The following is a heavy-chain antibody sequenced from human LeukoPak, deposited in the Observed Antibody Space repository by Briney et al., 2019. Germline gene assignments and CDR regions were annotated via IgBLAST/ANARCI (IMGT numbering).Heavy chain of an antibody. Sequence: GGSLRLSCAASGFTFSIYAMTWVRQAPGKGLEWVSTITGGSGRTYYTNSVKGRFTISRDHSENTLYLQMNSLRAEDTAVYHCAKHGRGNNSRDYFDYWGQGTLVTVSS. V-gene: IGHV3-23*01. J-gene: IGHJ4*02. CDR3: AKHGRGNNSRDYFDY. CDR1: GFTFSIYA. D-gene: IGHD5-12*01. CDR2: ITGGSGRT.